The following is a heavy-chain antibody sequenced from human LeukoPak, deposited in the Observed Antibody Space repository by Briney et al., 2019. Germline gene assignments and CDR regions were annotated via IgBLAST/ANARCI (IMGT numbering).Heavy chain of an antibody. CDR3: ARVRHYYDSSGYEVFWFDP. Sequence: SETLSLTCAVYGGSFSGYYWSWIRQPPGKGLEWIGEINHSGSTNYNPSLKSRVTISVDTSKNQFSLKMSSVTAEDTAVYYCARVRHYYDSSGYEVFWFDPWGQGTLVTVSS. CDR1: GGSFSGYY. V-gene: IGHV4-34*01. J-gene: IGHJ5*02. CDR2: INHSGST. D-gene: IGHD3-22*01.